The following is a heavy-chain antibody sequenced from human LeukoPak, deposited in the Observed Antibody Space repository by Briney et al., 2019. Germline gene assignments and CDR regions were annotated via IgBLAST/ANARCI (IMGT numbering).Heavy chain of an antibody. CDR2: ITSTSYAI. V-gene: IGHV3-48*01. J-gene: IGHJ4*02. CDR1: GFDFSTYS. CDR3: ARVAPGHDVGRGYFDY. Sequence: PGGSLRLSCAASGFDFSTYSMNWVRQAPGKGLEWLSYITSTSYAIYYGDSVKGRFTISRDNAKNSLYLQMNSLRAEDTAVYYCARVAPGHDVGRGYFDYWGQGTLVTVSS. D-gene: IGHD6-13*01.